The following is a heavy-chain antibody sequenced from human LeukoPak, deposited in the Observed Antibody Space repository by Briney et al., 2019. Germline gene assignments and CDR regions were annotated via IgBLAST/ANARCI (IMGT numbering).Heavy chain of an antibody. J-gene: IGHJ4*02. CDR3: ARDYRFDY. CDR1: GFTFSSYA. CDR2: ISYDGSNK. V-gene: IGHV3-30-3*01. Sequence: PGGSLRLSCAASGFTFSSYAMHWVRQAPGKGLEWVAVISYDGSNKYYADSVKGRFTISRDNSKNTLYLQMNSLRAEDTAVYYCARDYRFDYWGQGTLVTVSS.